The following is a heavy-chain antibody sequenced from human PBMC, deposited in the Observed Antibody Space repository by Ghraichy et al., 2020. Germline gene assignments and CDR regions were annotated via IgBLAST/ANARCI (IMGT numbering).Heavy chain of an antibody. CDR1: GGSFSGYY. D-gene: IGHD6-19*01. CDR2: INHSGST. V-gene: IGHV4-34*01. CDR3: ARGKSEGSGWPFDY. Sequence: SETLSLTCAVYGGSFSGYYWSWIRQPPGKGLEWIGEINHSGSTNYNPSLKSRVTISVDTSKNQFSLKLSSVTAADTAVYYCARGKSEGSGWPFDYWGQGTLVTVSS. J-gene: IGHJ4*02.